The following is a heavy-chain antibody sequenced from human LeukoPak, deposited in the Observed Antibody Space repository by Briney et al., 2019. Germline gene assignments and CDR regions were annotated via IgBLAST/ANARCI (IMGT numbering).Heavy chain of an antibody. D-gene: IGHD3-22*01. J-gene: IGHJ6*02. CDR1: GDSVSSNSAA. Sequence: SQTLSLTCAISGDSVSSNSAAWNWIRQSPSRGLEWLGRTYYRSKWYNDYAVSVKSRITINPDTSKNQFSLQLNSVTPEDTAVYYCARDGNYYDSSGYSDLYYYYYGMDVWGQGTTVTVSS. V-gene: IGHV6-1*01. CDR3: ARDGNYYDSSGYSDLYYYYYGMDV. CDR2: TYYRSKWYN.